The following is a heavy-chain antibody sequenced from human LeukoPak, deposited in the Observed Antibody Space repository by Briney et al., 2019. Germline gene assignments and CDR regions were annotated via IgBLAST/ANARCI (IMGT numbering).Heavy chain of an antibody. J-gene: IGHJ5*02. D-gene: IGHD2-2*01. CDR1: GGTFSSYA. CDR3: ARAWDFDIVVVPWFDP. CDR2: IIPIFGTA. V-gene: IGHV1-69*01. Sequence: ASVKVSCKASGGTFSSYAISWVRQAPGQGLEWMGGIIPIFGTANYAQKFQGRVTITADESTSTAYMELSSLRSEDTAVYYCARAWDFDIVVVPWFDPWSQGTLVTVSS.